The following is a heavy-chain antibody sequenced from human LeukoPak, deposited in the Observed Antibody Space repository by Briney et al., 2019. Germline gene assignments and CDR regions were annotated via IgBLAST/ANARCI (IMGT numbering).Heavy chain of an antibody. CDR1: GGSISNYS. D-gene: IGHD6-19*01. J-gene: IGHJ4*02. CDR2: IYYSGST. CDR3: ARRIAVAGTLSYFDY. Sequence: SETLSLTCTVSGGSISNYSWRWIRQPPGKGLDYIGYIYYSGSTNYNPSLKSRVTISVDTSKNQFSLKLSSVTAADTAVYYCARRIAVAGTLSYFDYWGQGTLVTVSS. V-gene: IGHV4-59*01.